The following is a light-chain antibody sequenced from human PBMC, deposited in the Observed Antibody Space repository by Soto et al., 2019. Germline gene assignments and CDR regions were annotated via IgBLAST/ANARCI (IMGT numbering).Light chain of an antibody. CDR3: SSYTSLSTLV. V-gene: IGLV2-14*01. CDR1: SSDVGGYNY. CDR2: DVS. J-gene: IGLJ1*01. Sequence: QSVRSPPASVSVSPGQAITISCTGTSSDVGGYNYVSWYQQHPGKAPKLMIYDVSNRPSGVSNRFSGSKSGSTASLTISGLQDEDEADYYCSSYTSLSTLVFGTGTKVTVL.